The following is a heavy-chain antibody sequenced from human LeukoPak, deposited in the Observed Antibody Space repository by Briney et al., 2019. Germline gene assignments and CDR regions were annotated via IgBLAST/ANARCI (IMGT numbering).Heavy chain of an antibody. Sequence: SETLSLTCTVSGGSISSSTYYWGWIRQPPGKGLEWIANIYYSGRTYYNPSLKSRVTISVDKSKNQFSLKLSSVTAADTAVYYCARDGSGWYYFDYWGQGTLVTVSS. CDR2: IYYSGRT. V-gene: IGHV4-39*07. CDR1: GGSISSSTYY. J-gene: IGHJ4*02. CDR3: ARDGSGWYYFDY. D-gene: IGHD6-19*01.